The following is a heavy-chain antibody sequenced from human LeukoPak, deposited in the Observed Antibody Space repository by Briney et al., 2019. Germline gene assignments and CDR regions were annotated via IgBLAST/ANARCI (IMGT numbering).Heavy chain of an antibody. J-gene: IGHJ4*02. Sequence: GGSLRLSCAASGFTFSSYAVHWVRQAPGRGLEWVAVISYDGSNKYYADSVKGRFSISRDNSKNTLYLQMNSLRAEDTAVYYCTRRYDGFDYWGQGTLVTVSS. V-gene: IGHV3-30-3*01. CDR1: GFTFSSYA. D-gene: IGHD3-3*01. CDR3: TRRYDGFDY. CDR2: ISYDGSNK.